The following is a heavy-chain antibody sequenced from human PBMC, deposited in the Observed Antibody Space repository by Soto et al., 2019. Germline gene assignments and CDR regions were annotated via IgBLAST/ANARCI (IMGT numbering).Heavy chain of an antibody. Sequence: QVQLVESGGGVVQPGRSLRLSCAASGFTFSSYAMHWVRQAPGKGLEWVAVISYDGSNKYYADSVKGRFTISRDNSKNTLYLQMNSLRAEDTAVYYCARDLYDFWSGMFDYWGQGTLVTVSS. D-gene: IGHD3-3*01. CDR1: GFTFSSYA. CDR2: ISYDGSNK. CDR3: ARDLYDFWSGMFDY. J-gene: IGHJ4*02. V-gene: IGHV3-30-3*01.